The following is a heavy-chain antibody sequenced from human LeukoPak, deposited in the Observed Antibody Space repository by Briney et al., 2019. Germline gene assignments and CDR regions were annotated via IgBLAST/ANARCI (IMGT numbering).Heavy chain of an antibody. Sequence: PEGPLRLSCAASGFTFSRYWMSWMRQAPGKGLEWVANIKYDGYEEYYVDSVKGRFTISRDNAKNSLYLQLNSLRVEDTAVYYCKSGGAAPGSFDYWGQGTLVTVSP. CDR1: GFTFSRYW. V-gene: IGHV3-7*01. CDR3: KSGGAAPGSFDY. D-gene: IGHD1-1*01. CDR2: IKYDGYEE. J-gene: IGHJ4*02.